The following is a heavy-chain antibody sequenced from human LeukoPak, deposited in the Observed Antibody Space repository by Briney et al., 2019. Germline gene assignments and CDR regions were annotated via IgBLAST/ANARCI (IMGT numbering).Heavy chain of an antibody. CDR1: GGTFSSYA. J-gene: IGHJ3*02. Sequence: ASVKVSCKASGGTFSSYAISWVRQAPGQGLEWMGRIIPIFGTANYAQKFQGRVTITTDESTSTAYMELSSLRSEDTAGYYCARDRITMKHDDAFDIWGQGTMVTVSS. D-gene: IGHD3-22*01. CDR3: ARDRITMKHDDAFDI. V-gene: IGHV1-69*05. CDR2: IIPIFGTA.